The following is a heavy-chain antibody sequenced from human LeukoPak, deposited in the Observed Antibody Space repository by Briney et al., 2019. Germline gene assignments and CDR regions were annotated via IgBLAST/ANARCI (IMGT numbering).Heavy chain of an antibody. D-gene: IGHD3-22*01. CDR3: AREGGYDSSGYPDAFDI. V-gene: IGHV3-7*01. J-gene: IGHJ3*02. CDR2: IKQDGSEK. CDR1: GFTFSSYW. Sequence: GGSLRLSCAASGFTFSSYWMSWVRQAPGKGLEWVANIKQDGSEKYYVDSVKGRFTISRDNAKNSLYLQMNSLRAEDTAVYYCAREGGYDSSGYPDAFDIWGQGTMVTVSS.